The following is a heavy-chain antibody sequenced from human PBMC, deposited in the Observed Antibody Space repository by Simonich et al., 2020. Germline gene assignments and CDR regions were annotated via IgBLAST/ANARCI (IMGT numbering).Heavy chain of an antibody. J-gene: IGHJ4*02. V-gene: IGHV3-21*01. D-gene: IGHD5-18*01. CDR2: IKSRSRNI. Sequence: EVQLVESGGGLVKPGGSLRLSCAASGFTFSSYSMNWVRQAPGKGLEVVSSIKSRSRNIYYADSVKGRFTISRDNAKNSLYLQMNSLRAEDTAVYYCARDVDTAMVFDYWGQGTLVTVSS. CDR1: GFTFSSYS. CDR3: ARDVDTAMVFDY.